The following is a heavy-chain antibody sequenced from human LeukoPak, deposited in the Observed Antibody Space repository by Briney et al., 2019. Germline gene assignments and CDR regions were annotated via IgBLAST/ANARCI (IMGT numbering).Heavy chain of an antibody. V-gene: IGHV1-2*04. J-gene: IGHJ4*02. CDR1: GYTFTNFD. CDR3: ARETDCSGGSCYYDY. D-gene: IGHD2-15*01. CDR2: INPNSGGT. Sequence: ASVKVSCKASGYTFTNFDINWVRQATGQGLEWMGWINPNSGGTNYAQKFQGWVTMTRDTSISTAYMELSRLRSGDTAVYYCARETDCSGGSCYYDYWGQGTLVTVSS.